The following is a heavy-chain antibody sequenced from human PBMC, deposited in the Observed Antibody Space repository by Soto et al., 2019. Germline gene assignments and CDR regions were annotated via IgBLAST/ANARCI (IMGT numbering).Heavy chain of an antibody. V-gene: IGHV1-18*04. D-gene: IGHD1-26*01. J-gene: IGHJ4*02. CDR1: GYTFTSYG. CDR2: IIVDSGNT. CDR3: ATANNTSPFDY. Sequence: GASVKFYCKASGYTFTSYGISWVRQARGQSLEWIGRIIVDSGNTKSAEKFTERVSMSWDMSTSTAFMELRSLSSDDTAVYYCATANNTSPFDYWGLGTLVTVS.